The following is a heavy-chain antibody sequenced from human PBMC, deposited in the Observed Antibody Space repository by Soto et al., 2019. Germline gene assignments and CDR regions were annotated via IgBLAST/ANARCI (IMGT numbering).Heavy chain of an antibody. V-gene: IGHV1-69*13. Sequence: SLQVSCKASGGTFSSYAIIWVRQAPGLGLECMGGIIPIFGTANYAQKFQGRVTITADESTSTAYMELSSLRSEDTAVYYCARGPTYYDFWSGYYSLYFDYWGQGTLVTVSS. CDR3: ARGPTYYDFWSGYYSLYFDY. J-gene: IGHJ4*02. CDR2: IIPIFGTA. D-gene: IGHD3-3*01. CDR1: GGTFSSYA.